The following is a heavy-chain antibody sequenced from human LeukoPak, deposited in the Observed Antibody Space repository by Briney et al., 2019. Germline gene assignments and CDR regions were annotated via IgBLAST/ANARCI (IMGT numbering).Heavy chain of an antibody. V-gene: IGHV4-39*07. Sequence: SETLSLTCTVSGGSISITSYYWNWLRQPRGKGLEWIGEISHSATTNYNPALKSRVTMSVDTSKNQISLKLISVTAADTAVYYCARGSPKLDSWGQGTLVIVSS. CDR2: ISHSATT. J-gene: IGHJ5*01. CDR1: GGSISITSYY. CDR3: ARGSPKLDS.